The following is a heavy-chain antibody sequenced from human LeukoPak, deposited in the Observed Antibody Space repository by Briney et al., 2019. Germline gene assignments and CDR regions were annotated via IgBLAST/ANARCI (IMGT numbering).Heavy chain of an antibody. CDR1: GYTFTSYG. CDR3: ARKNRIAAVEGEHWFDP. J-gene: IGHJ5*02. CDR2: ISAYNGNT. V-gene: IGHV1-18*01. D-gene: IGHD6-13*01. Sequence: ASVKVSCKASGYTFTSYGISWVRQAPGQGLEWMGWISAYNGNTNYAQKLQGRVTMTTDTSTSTAYMELRSLRSDDTAVYYCARKNRIAAVEGEHWFDPWGQGTLVTVSS.